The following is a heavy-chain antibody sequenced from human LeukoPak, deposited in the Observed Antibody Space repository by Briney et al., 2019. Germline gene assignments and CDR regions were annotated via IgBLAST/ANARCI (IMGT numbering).Heavy chain of an antibody. J-gene: IGHJ1*01. CDR2: IWFDGRNT. D-gene: IGHD3-10*01. CDR3: ARPFYFGSGSHYNYIYFQH. CDR1: GFTFSSYD. Sequence: GGSLSLFCAASGFTFSSYDMHWVRQAPAKGLEWVAVIWFDGRNTYYADSVKGRFTITRDNSKNTLYLQMNSLRAEDTAVYYCARPFYFGSGSHYNYIYFQHWGQGTLVTVSS. V-gene: IGHV3-33*01.